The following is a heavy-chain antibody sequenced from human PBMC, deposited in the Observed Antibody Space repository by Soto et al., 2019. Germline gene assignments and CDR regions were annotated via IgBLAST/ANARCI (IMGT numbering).Heavy chain of an antibody. J-gene: IGHJ4*02. V-gene: IGHV4-39*01. D-gene: IGHD2-15*01. CDR3: AGFVVPASRNSDFDY. Sequence: SETLSLTCTVSGISVSTSDYYWGWVRQPPGKGLDWIGNIYYSGSTFYNPSLRSRVTLSVDTSKNQFSLRLNSATAADTAVYFCAGFVVPASRNSDFDYWGQGTLVTVSS. CDR1: GISVSTSDYY. CDR2: IYYSGST.